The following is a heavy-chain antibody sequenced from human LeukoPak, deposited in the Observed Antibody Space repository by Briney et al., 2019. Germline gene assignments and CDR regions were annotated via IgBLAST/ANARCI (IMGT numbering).Heavy chain of an antibody. J-gene: IGHJ4*02. V-gene: IGHV3-21*01. CDR3: ARDKTGTTERYFDY. CDR2: ISSSSSYI. D-gene: IGHD1-7*01. CDR1: GFTFSSYS. Sequence: GGSLRLSCAASGFTFSSYSMTWVRQAPGKGLEWDSSISSSSSYIYYADSVKGRFTISRDNAKNSLYLQINSLRAEDTAVYYCARDKTGTTERYFDYWGQGTLVTVSS.